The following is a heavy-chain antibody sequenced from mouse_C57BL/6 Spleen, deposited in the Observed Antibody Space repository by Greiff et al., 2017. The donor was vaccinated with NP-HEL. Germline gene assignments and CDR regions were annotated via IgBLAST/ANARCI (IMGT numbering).Heavy chain of an antibody. Sequence: VQLQQSGAELARPGASVKLSCKASGYTFTSYGISWVKQRPGQGLEWIGEIYPRSGNTYYNEKFKGKATLTADKSSSTAYMELRSLTSEDSAVYFCALSMMVTTRFAYWGQGTLVTVSA. CDR1: GYTFTSYG. V-gene: IGHV1-81*01. CDR2: IYPRSGNT. D-gene: IGHD2-3*01. J-gene: IGHJ3*01. CDR3: ALSMMVTTRFAY.